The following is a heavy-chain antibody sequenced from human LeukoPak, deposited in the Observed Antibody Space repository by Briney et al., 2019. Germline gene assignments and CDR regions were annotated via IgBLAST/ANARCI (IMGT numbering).Heavy chain of an antibody. CDR1: GFTFSSYA. V-gene: IGHV3-23*01. CDR2: ISGSGVST. J-gene: IGHJ4*02. D-gene: IGHD3-10*01. CDR3: AKAWSRGLLWFGELRYYFDY. Sequence: GGSQRLSCAASGFTFSSYAMSWVRQAPGKGLEWVSAISGSGVSTYYADSVKGRFTISRDNSKNTLYLQMNSLRAEDTAVYYCAKAWSRGLLWFGELRYYFDYWGQGTLVTVSS.